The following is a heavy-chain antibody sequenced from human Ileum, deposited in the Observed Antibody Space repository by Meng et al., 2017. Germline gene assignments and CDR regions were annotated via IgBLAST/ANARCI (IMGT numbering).Heavy chain of an antibody. Sequence: QVPLQGSGPGLGKPSGTTSLTCAVSGVSISSAIWWGWVRQPPGKGLEWIGEIFQSGSTNYNPSLKSRVSISVDKSKNHLSLSLSSVTAADTAVYYCAKAAAYNLDIWGQGALVTVSS. CDR1: GVSISSAIW. V-gene: IGHV4-4*02. CDR2: IFQSGST. J-gene: IGHJ4*02. D-gene: IGHD1-14*01. CDR3: AKAAAYNLDI.